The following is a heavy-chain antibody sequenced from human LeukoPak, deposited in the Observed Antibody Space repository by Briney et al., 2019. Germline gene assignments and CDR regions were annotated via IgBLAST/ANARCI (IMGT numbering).Heavy chain of an antibody. CDR1: GYTFTSRY. CDR3: AAPGASGFVGNFWSGPLDF. CDR2: INPSVGST. V-gene: IGHV1-46*01. Sequence: GASVKVSCRASGYTFTSRYMHWVRQAPGQGLEWMGVINPSVGSTSYPQKFQGRVTMSRDTSTSTVYMELSSLKSEDTAWYYCAAPGASGFVGNFWSGPLDFWGRGALVTVSS. J-gene: IGHJ4*02. D-gene: IGHD3-3*01.